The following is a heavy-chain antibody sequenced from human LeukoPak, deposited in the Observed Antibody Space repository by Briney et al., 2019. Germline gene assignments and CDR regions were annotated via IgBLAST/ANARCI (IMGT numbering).Heavy chain of an antibody. CDR3: ARDHPDMVRGVTSWFDP. J-gene: IGHJ5*02. D-gene: IGHD3-10*01. CDR1: GFTFSSYV. Sequence: GGSLRLSCVVSGFTFSSYVMSWVRQAPGKGLEWVSDISGSGGRTYYAESVKGRFTISRDNAKNSLYLQMNSLRAEDTALYHCARDHPDMVRGVTSWFDPWGQGTLVTVSS. CDR2: ISGSGGRT. V-gene: IGHV3-23*01.